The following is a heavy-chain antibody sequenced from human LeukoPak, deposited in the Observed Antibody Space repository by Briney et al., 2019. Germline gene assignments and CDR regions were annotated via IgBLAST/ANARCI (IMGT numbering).Heavy chain of an antibody. Sequence: SQTLSLTCAISGDTVSSNTAAYNWVRLAPSRGLEWLGRIYYRSTWLNDYAPSVRGRITVSPDTSKNQFSLQLNSVTPEDTAVYYCARDRLGMGYWGQGTPVTVSS. CDR1: GDTVSSNTAA. D-gene: IGHD7-27*01. V-gene: IGHV6-1*01. CDR3: ARDRLGMGY. J-gene: IGHJ4*02. CDR2: IYYRSTWLN.